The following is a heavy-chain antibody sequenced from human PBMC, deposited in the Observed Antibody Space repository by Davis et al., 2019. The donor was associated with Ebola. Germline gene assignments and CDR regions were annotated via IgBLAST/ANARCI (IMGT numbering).Heavy chain of an antibody. V-gene: IGHV3-53*01. J-gene: IGHJ4*02. CDR2: IYSGGST. D-gene: IGHD5-12*01. CDR1: GFSVSNKY. CDR3: ARGWLRGYLDS. Sequence: PGGSLRLSCAASGFSVSNKYMSWVRQAPGKGLEWVSVIYSGGSTYYADSVKGRFTISRDNSKNTLFLQMNNLRAEDTAVYYCARGWLRGYLDSWGQGILVTVSS.